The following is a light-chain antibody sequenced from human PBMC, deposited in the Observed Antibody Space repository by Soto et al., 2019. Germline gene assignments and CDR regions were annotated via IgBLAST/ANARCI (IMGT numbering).Light chain of an antibody. CDR2: KAS. CDR3: QQYNSYSSWT. J-gene: IGKJ1*01. V-gene: IGKV1-5*03. Sequence: DIQMTQSPSTLSASVGDRVTITCRASQSINIWLAWYQQKPGKAPKLLIYKASSLESGVPSRFSGSGSGTEFTLTISSLQPDDFATYYCQQYNSYSSWTFGQGTKVEIK. CDR1: QSINIW.